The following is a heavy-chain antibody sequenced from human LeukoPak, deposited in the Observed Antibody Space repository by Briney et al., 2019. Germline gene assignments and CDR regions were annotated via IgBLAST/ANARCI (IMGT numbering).Heavy chain of an antibody. CDR2: INHSGST. CDR3: HFVGGYYYYYYMDV. Sequence: PSETPSLTCAVYGGSFSGYYWSWIRQPPGKGLEWIGEINHSGSTNYNPSLKSRVTISVDTSKNQFSLKLSSVTAADTAVYYCHFVGGYYYYYYMDVWGKGTTVTISS. V-gene: IGHV4-34*01. D-gene: IGHD2-21*01. CDR1: GGSFSGYY. J-gene: IGHJ6*03.